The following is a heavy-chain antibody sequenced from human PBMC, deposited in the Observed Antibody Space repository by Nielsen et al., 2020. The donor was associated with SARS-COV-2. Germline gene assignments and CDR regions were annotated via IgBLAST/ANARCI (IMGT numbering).Heavy chain of an antibody. CDR2: ISSSGGST. Sequence: GGSLRLSCAASGFTFSSYAMRWVRQAPGKGLEWVSVISSSGGSTYYADSVKGRFTISRDNSKNTLYLQMNSLRADDTAVYYCAKGGTDCGSTSCYVDYWGQGTLVTVSS. CDR1: GFTFSSYA. V-gene: IGHV3-23*01. J-gene: IGHJ4*02. CDR3: AKGGTDCGSTSCYVDY. D-gene: IGHD2-2*01.